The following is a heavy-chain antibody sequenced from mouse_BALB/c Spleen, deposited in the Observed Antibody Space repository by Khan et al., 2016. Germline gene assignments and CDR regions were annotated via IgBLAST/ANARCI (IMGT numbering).Heavy chain of an antibody. V-gene: IGHV5-6-5*01. J-gene: IGHJ2*01. CDR2: ISSGGSS. D-gene: IGHD6-2*01. Sequence: EVELVESGGGLVKPGGSLKLSCAVSGFTFSSYAMSWVRQTPEKRLEWVASISSGGSSFYPAILKDRFTISRDNARNILYLQMSSLRSEDTDMYFCATSVYYVDHWGQGTTLTVSS. CDR1: GFTFSSYA. CDR3: ATSVYYVDH.